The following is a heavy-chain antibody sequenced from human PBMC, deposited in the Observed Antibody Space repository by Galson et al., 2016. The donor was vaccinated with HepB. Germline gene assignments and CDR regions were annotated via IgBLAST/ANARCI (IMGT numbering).Heavy chain of an antibody. Sequence: SLRLSCAASTFTFSDYSMNWVRQAPGKGLEWVSFIRGRSSYIYYADSVEGRFTVSRDNAKNSLYLQMNSLRAEDTAVYYCARVSPVDYYYYMDVWGGGTTVTVS. V-gene: IGHV3-21*01. J-gene: IGHJ6*03. CDR3: ARVSPVDYYYYMDV. CDR2: IRGRSSYI. CDR1: TFTFSDYS.